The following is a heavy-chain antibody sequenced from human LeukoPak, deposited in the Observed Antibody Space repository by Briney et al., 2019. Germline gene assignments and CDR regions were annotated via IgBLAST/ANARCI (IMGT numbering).Heavy chain of an antibody. CDR1: VGSISSYY. J-gene: IGHJ4*02. V-gene: IGHV4-59*12. D-gene: IGHD1-26*01. CDR2: IYYSGST. Sequence: PSETLSLTCTVSVGSISSYYWSWIRQPPGKGLEWIGYIYYSGSTNYNPSLKSRVTISVDTSKNQFSLKLSSVTAAEADVFYCARGYSGSYYACFDYWGQGTLVTVSS. CDR3: ARGYSGSYYACFDY.